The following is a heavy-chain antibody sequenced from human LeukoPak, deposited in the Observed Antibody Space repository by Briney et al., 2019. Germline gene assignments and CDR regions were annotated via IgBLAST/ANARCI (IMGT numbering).Heavy chain of an antibody. V-gene: IGHV3-30*04. Sequence: GGSLRLSCAASGFIFSSYAMHWVRQAPGKGLEWVAVKAFDGSDEYYADSVKGRFTISRDNSKNTLYLQMNSLRGEDTAVYYCAKSLRTCIYYFDYWGQGTLVTVSS. CDR1: GFIFSSYA. D-gene: IGHD1-7*01. CDR2: KAFDGSDE. J-gene: IGHJ4*02. CDR3: AKSLRTCIYYFDY.